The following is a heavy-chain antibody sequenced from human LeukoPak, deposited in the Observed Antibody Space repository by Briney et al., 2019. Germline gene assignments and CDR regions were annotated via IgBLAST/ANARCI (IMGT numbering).Heavy chain of an antibody. CDR2: ISSSRSII. J-gene: IGHJ4*02. CDR1: GFTFSSYS. CDR3: ARDHDYGDYSSFDY. D-gene: IGHD4-17*01. Sequence: GGSLRLSCAASGFTFSSYSMNWVRQAPGKGLEWVSYISSSRSIIYYADSVKGRFTISRDNAKNSLYLQMNSLRAEDTALYYCARDHDYGDYSSFDYWGQGTLVTVSS. V-gene: IGHV3-48*04.